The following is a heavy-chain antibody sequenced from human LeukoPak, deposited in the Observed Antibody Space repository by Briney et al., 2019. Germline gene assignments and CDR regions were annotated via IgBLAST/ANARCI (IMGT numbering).Heavy chain of an antibody. Sequence: PSETLSLTCTVSGGSISTYYWSWIRQPPGKGLEWIGYIFYSGSTNYNPSLESRVTISVDTSKNQFSLKLSSVTAADTAVYYCARRNSGSYYAMGVWGQGTTVTVSS. D-gene: IGHD1-26*01. J-gene: IGHJ6*02. CDR1: GGSISTYY. CDR2: IFYSGST. V-gene: IGHV4-59*01. CDR3: ARRNSGSYYAMGV.